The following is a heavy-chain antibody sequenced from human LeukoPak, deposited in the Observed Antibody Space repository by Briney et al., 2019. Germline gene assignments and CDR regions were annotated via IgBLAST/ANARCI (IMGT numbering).Heavy chain of an antibody. Sequence: ASVTVSCKASGGTFSSYAISWVRQAPGQGLEWMGGIIPIFGTANYAQKFQGRVTITADKSTSTAYMELSSLRSEDTAVYYCVRQVTIFGVVITGAFDIWGQGTMVTVSS. V-gene: IGHV1-69*06. CDR3: VRQVTIFGVVITGAFDI. D-gene: IGHD3-3*01. CDR1: GGTFSSYA. J-gene: IGHJ3*02. CDR2: IIPIFGTA.